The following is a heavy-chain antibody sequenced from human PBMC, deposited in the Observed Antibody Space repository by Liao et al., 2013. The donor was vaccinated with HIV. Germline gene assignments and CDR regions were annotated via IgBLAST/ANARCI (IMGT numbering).Heavy chain of an antibody. D-gene: IGHD7-27*01. CDR3: ARGNWGLRAFDI. CDR2: IYYSGST. V-gene: IGHV4-30-4*08. J-gene: IGHJ3*02. CDR1: GGSISSGDYH. Sequence: QVQLQESGPGLVKPSQTLSLTCTVSGGSISSGDYHWSWIRQPPGKGLEWIGSIYYSGSTYYNTSLTSRLSISVDTSKNLYSLKLRSVTAADTGLYFCARGNWGLRAFDIWGQGTRVTVSS.